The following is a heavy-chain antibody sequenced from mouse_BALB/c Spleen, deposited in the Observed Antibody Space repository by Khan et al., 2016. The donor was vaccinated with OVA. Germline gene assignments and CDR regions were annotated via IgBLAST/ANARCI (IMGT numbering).Heavy chain of an antibody. J-gene: IGHJ1*01. CDR1: GFTFSGFW. CDR3: MRYDGYYWYFDV. D-gene: IGHD2-3*01. Sequence: EVQLVETGGGLVQPGGSRGLSCEGSGFTFSGFWMSWVRQTPGKTLEWIGDINSDGSAINYAPSIKDRFTIFRDNDQSTLYLQMSNVRSGDTATYFCMRYDGYYWYFDVWGAGTTVTVSS. CDR2: INSDGSAI. V-gene: IGHV11-2*02.